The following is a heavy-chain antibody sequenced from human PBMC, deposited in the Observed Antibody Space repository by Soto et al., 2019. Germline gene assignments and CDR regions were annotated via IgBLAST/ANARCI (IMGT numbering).Heavy chain of an antibody. CDR1: GFTFSSYS. CDR3: ASSLTGTADY. D-gene: IGHD1-7*01. V-gene: IGHV3-21*01. J-gene: IGHJ4*02. Sequence: GGSLRLSCAASGFTFSSYSMNWVRQAPGRGLEWVSSISSTGSHIYYADSAKGRFTTSRDNAKNSLHLQMNSLRAEDTAVYYCASSLTGTADYWGQGTLVTVSS. CDR2: ISSTGSHI.